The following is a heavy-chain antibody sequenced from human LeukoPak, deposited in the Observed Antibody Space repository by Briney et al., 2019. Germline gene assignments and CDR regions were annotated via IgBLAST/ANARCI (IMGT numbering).Heavy chain of an antibody. V-gene: IGHV3-21*01. CDR1: GFTFSSYS. CDR3: ARDAGYYYYYMDV. J-gene: IGHJ6*03. Sequence: GGSLRLSCAASGFTFSSYSMNWVRQAPGKGLEWVSSISSSSSYIYYADSVKGRFTISRDNAKNSLYLQMNSLRAEGTAVYYCARDAGYYYYYMDVWGKGTTVTISS. CDR2: ISSSSSYI.